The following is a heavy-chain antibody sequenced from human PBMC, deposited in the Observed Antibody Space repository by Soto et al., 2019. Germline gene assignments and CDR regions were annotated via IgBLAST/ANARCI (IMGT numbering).Heavy chain of an antibody. Sequence: PSETLSLTCTVSGASINSGGYYWSWIRQLPGKGLEWIGYIYFSGSTYYNPSLESRATISLDTSQNQFSLKLSSVTAADTAVYYCASGNAWEALLAYWGQGTLVTVSS. CDR2: IYFSGST. D-gene: IGHD1-26*01. J-gene: IGHJ4*02. CDR3: ASGNAWEALLAY. V-gene: IGHV4-31*03. CDR1: GASINSGGYY.